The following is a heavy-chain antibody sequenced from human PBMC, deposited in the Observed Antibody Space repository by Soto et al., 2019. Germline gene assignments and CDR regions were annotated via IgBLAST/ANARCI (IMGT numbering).Heavy chain of an antibody. CDR3: ARVPVTGTRGEYYYGMDV. J-gene: IGHJ6*02. CDR2: IIPILGKT. V-gene: IGHV1-69*10. Sequence: GASVKVSCKASGGTFSSYAISWVRQAPGQGLEWMGGIIPILGKTNYAQKFQGRVTITADESTSTAYIELSSLKSEDTAVYYCARVPVTGTRGEYYYGMDVWGQGTTVTVSS. CDR1: GGTFSSYA. D-gene: IGHD1-7*01.